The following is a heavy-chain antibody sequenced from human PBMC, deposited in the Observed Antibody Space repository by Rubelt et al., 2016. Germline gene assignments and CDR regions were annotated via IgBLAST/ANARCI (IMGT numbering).Heavy chain of an antibody. V-gene: IGHV4-38-2*02. CDR3: VTERGGWSPFEY. D-gene: IGHD2-15*01. Sequence: QVQLQESGPRLVKPSETLSLTCSVSGFSISSDYWWVWIRLTPGKGLEWIGSISHGGRTNYSPSLKTRVTISSDTSKNHFSLNLGSVTAADTAVYYGVTERGGWSPFEYWGQGVLVTVST. CDR2: ISHGGRT. CDR1: GFSISSDYW. J-gene: IGHJ4*02.